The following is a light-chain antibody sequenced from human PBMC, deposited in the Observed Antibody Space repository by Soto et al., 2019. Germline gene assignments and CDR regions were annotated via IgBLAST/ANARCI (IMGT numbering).Light chain of an antibody. CDR1: QSVTRS. CDR3: QKYSNWPPYT. J-gene: IGKJ2*01. CDR2: GAS. Sequence: EIVMTQSPATLSVSPGERVTLSCRASQSVTRSLAWYQQKPGQAPRLFIYGASARAAGVPDRFSGSGSGTEFTLTISSLQSEDFAVYYCQKYSNWPPYTFGQGTKLEIK. V-gene: IGKV3-15*01.